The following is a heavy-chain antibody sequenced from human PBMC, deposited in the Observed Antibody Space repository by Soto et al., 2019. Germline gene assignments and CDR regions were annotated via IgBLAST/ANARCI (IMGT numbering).Heavy chain of an antibody. Sequence: SETLSLTCTVSGGSISSSDYYWRWNRQPQGKGLGWCGYIYYSGNTNYTPSPKSRATISVDTSKNQFSLKLTPVTAADTALYYCARQLAAAGTGYWGQGTRVTVSS. V-gene: IGHV4-61*08. CDR1: GGSISSSDYY. CDR2: IYYSGNT. D-gene: IGHD6-13*01. CDR3: ARQLAAAGTGY. J-gene: IGHJ4*02.